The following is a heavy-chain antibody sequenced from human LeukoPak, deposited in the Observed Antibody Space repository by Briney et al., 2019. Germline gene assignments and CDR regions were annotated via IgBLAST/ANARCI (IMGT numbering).Heavy chain of an antibody. CDR1: RFSFISYA. J-gene: IGHJ4*02. CDR3: VKSGGTFGYYYDSSGSFDL. V-gene: IGHV3-23*01. Sequence: GRSLRLSCKPSRFSFISYAMSWVRQAPGGWPEWVSQINGSGSNTYYADFVKGRFTISRDNAKSTLFLQMNSLRDEDTAVYYCVKSGGTFGYYYDSSGSFDLWGQGTVVSVSS. D-gene: IGHD3-22*01. CDR2: INGSGSNT.